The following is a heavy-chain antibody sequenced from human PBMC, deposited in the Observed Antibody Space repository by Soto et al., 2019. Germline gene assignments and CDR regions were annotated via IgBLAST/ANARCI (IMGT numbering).Heavy chain of an antibody. CDR3: AREESIAAPSDYGMDV. V-gene: IGHV1-46*01. J-gene: IGHJ6*02. CDR1: GYTSTSYY. D-gene: IGHD6-6*01. Sequence: GASVKVSCKASGYTSTSYYMHWVRQAPGQGLEWMGIINPSGGSTSYAQKFQGRVTMTTDTSTSTAYMELRSLRSDDTAVYYCAREESIAAPSDYGMDVWGQGTTVTVSS. CDR2: INPSGGST.